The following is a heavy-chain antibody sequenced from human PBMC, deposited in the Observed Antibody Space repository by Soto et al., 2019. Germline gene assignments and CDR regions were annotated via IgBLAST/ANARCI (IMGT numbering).Heavy chain of an antibody. D-gene: IGHD2-8*01. J-gene: IGHJ6*02. CDR2: INPKSGGT. CDR1: GYSFTDYQ. V-gene: IGHV1-2*04. CDR3: ARGDSPDFSTGVCSFFYNPEMNV. Sequence: GASVKVSCKASGYSFTDYQIHWVRQAPGQGLEWLGRINPKSGGTSTAQKFQGWVTMTTDTSISTASMELTRLTSDDTAIYYCARGDSPDFSTGVCSFFYNPEMNVWG.